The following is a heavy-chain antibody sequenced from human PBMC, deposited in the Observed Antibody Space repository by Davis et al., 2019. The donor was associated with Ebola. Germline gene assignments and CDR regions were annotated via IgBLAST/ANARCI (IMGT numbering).Heavy chain of an antibody. J-gene: IGHJ6*03. Sequence: GESLKISCAASGFTFSTYSMNWVRQAPGKGLEWVSAISGSGGSTYYADSVKGRFTISRDNSKNTLYLQMNSLRAEDTAVYYCAKVGYFDWLLYPPNYYYYMDVWGKGTTVTVSS. CDR3: AKVGYFDWLLYPPNYYYYMDV. V-gene: IGHV3-23*01. CDR1: GFTFSTYS. CDR2: ISGSGGST. D-gene: IGHD3-9*01.